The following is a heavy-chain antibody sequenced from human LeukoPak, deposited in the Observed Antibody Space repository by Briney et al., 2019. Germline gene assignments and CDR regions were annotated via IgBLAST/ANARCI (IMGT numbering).Heavy chain of an antibody. Sequence: GGSLRLSCEPSGFTFSSNWSIWIRQAPGKGLEWVANIKQDGSQKYYVDSVKGRFTFSRDNAKNSLYLQMNSLRADDTAVYYCAGDLEELDYWGQGTLVTVSS. CDR3: AGDLEELDY. D-gene: IGHD1/OR15-1a*01. CDR2: IKQDGSQK. CDR1: GFTFSSNW. J-gene: IGHJ4*02. V-gene: IGHV3-7*04.